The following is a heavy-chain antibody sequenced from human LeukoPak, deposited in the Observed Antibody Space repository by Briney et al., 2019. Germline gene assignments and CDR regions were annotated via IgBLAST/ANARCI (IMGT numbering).Heavy chain of an antibody. CDR2: IKQDGSEK. CDR1: GFTFSTYW. Sequence: PGGSLRLSCAASGFTFSTYWMSWVRQAPGKGLEWEANIKQDGSEKYYVDSVKGRFTISRDNAKNSLYLQMNSLRAEDTAVYYCARDSGSYAFDIWGQGTMVTVSS. D-gene: IGHD1-26*01. J-gene: IGHJ3*02. CDR3: ARDSGSYAFDI. V-gene: IGHV3-7*04.